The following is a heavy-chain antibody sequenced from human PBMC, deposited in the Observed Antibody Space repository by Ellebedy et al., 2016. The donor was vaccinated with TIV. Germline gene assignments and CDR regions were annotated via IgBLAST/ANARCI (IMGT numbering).Heavy chain of an antibody. J-gene: IGHJ6*03. CDR1: GFSFSSHA. CDR2: ILGSGIGT. CDR3: ANPGGMVVGNSYIDV. Sequence: GESLKISCAASGFSFSSHAMSWVRQAPGRGLEWVSGILGSGIGTYYADFVKGRFTISRDNSRNSLYLQMRSLRADDTAVHYCANPGGMVVGNSYIDVWGKGTTVTVSS. D-gene: IGHD2-15*01. V-gene: IGHV3-23*01.